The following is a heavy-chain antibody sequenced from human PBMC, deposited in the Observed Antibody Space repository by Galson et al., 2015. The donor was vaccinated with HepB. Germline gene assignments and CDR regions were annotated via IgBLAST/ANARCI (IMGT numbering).Heavy chain of an antibody. CDR1: GYTFTSYY. D-gene: IGHD3-9*01. V-gene: IGHV1-46*01. CDR3: ARGAILTGSLFDP. CDR2: INPSGGSA. Sequence: SVKVSCKASGYTFTSYYMHWVRQAPGQGLEWMGIINPSGGSASYAQKFQGRVTMTRDTSTSTVYMELSSLRSEDTAVYYCARGAILTGSLFDPWGQGTLVTVSS. J-gene: IGHJ5*02.